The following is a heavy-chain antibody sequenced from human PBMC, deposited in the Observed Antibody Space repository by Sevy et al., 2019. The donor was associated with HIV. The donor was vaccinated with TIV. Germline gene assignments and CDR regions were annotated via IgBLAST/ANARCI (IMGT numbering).Heavy chain of an antibody. Sequence: ASVKVSCKASGYTFTSYGISWVRQAPGQGLEWMGWISAYNGNTNYAQKLQVRVTMTTDTSTSTAYMELRSLRSDDTAVYYCARDRRSPARMTAGWFVPWGQGTLVTVSS. CDR2: ISAYNGNT. V-gene: IGHV1-18*01. CDR1: GYTFTSYG. J-gene: IGHJ5*02. CDR3: ARDRRSPARMTAGWFVP. D-gene: IGHD2-2*01.